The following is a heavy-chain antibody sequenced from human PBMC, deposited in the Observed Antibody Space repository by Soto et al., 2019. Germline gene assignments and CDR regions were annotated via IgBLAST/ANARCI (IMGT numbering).Heavy chain of an antibody. J-gene: IGHJ6*02. CDR2: IYHSGST. CDR3: ARDGGDEWLLRRYYYYYYGMDV. CDR1: GYSISSGYY. V-gene: IGHV4-38-2*02. D-gene: IGHD3-22*01. Sequence: PSETLSLTCAVSGYSISSGYYWGWIRQPPGKGLEWIGSIYHSGSTYYNPSLKSRVTISVDTSKNQFSLKLSSVTAADTAVYYCARDGGDEWLLRRYYYYYYGMDVWGQGTTVTVSS.